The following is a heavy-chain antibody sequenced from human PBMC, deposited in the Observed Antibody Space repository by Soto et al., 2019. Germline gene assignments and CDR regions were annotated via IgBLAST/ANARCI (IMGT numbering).Heavy chain of an antibody. CDR3: ARDVGYYYDSSGYSYFDY. J-gene: IGHJ4*02. V-gene: IGHV1-18*04. Sequence: PGPSVKVSCKASGYTFTSYGISWVRQAPGQGLEWMGWISAYNGNTNYAQKLQGRVTMTTDTSTSTAYMELRSLRSDDTAVYYCARDVGYYYDSSGYSYFDYWGQGTLVTVSS. D-gene: IGHD3-22*01. CDR2: ISAYNGNT. CDR1: GYTFTSYG.